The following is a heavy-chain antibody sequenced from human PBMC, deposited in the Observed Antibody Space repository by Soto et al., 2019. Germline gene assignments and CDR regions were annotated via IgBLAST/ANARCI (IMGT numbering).Heavy chain of an antibody. CDR1: GFTFSGSA. CDR3: TRHGAVAAAGDYYYYMDV. Sequence: GGSLRLSCAASGFTFSGSAMHWVRQASGKGLEWVGRIRSKANSYATAYAASVKGRFTISRDDSKNTAYLQMNSLKTEDTAVYYCTRHGAVAAAGDYYYYMDVWGKGTTVTVSS. D-gene: IGHD6-13*01. V-gene: IGHV3-73*01. J-gene: IGHJ6*03. CDR2: IRSKANSYAT.